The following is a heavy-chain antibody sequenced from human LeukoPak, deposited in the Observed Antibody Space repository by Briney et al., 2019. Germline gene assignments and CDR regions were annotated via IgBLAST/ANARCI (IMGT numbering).Heavy chain of an antibody. CDR3: ARDGRTPQEGVVHNRRQFDY. V-gene: IGHV3-23*01. CDR2: ISGSGGST. CDR1: GFTFSSYA. Sequence: LAGGSLRLSCAASGFTFSSYAMSWVRQAPGKGLGWVSAISGSGGSTYYADSVKGRFTISRDNSKNTLYLQMNSLRAEDTAVYYCARDGRTPQEGVVHNRRQFDYWGQGTLVTVSS. J-gene: IGHJ4*02. D-gene: IGHD3-3*01.